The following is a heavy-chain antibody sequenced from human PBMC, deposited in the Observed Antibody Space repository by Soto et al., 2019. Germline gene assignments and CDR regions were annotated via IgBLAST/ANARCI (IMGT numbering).Heavy chain of an antibody. CDR1: GGSFSGYY. D-gene: IGHD2-15*01. CDR2: INHSGST. CDR3: ARGVGGFCGGGSCYGPFTY. V-gene: IGHV4-34*01. J-gene: IGHJ4*02. Sequence: SETLSLTCAVYGGSFSGYYWSWIRQPPGKGLEWIGEINHSGSTNYNPSLKSRVTISVDTSKNQFSLKLSSVTAADTAVYYCARGVGGFCGGGSCYGPFTYWGEGPLATVS.